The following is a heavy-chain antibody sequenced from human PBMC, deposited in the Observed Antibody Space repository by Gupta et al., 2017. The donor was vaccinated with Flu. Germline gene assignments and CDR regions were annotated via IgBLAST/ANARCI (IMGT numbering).Heavy chain of an antibody. D-gene: IGHD6-13*01. V-gene: IGHV3-23*01. J-gene: IGHJ1*01. CDR3: AKDDSIAAAGVAFEF. CDR2: ISGSTGTT. Sequence: EVQLLDSRGGLVQPGGSLRLSCAASGFTFSTYAMSWVRQAPGKGLEWVSTISGSTGTTYYADSVKGRFSISRDNSKNTLYLQMNSLRAEDTALYYCAKDDSIAAAGVAFEFWGQGTLVTVSS. CDR1: GFTFSTYA.